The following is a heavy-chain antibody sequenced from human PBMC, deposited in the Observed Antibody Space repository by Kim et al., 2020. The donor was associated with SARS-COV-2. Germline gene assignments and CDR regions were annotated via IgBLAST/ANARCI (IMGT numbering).Heavy chain of an antibody. J-gene: IGHJ4*02. V-gene: IGHV3-48*03. D-gene: IGHD3-3*01. CDR3: SSGDDFWSGYHFDY. Sequence: GGSLRLSCVVSEFTFSSYEMNWVRQAPGKGLEWVSYISSGSRTVYYADSVKGRFTISRDNAQNSLYLQVNSLRAEDSAVYYCSSGDDFWSGYHFDYWGQGTLVTVSS. CDR2: ISSGSRTV. CDR1: EFTFSSYE.